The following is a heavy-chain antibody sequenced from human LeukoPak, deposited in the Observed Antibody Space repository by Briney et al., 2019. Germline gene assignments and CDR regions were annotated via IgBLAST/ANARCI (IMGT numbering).Heavy chain of an antibody. CDR3: AMGDSMRYFDL. D-gene: IGHD3-16*01. V-gene: IGHV1-46*01. CDR1: GYTFTSYG. Sequence: ASVKVSCKASGYTFTSYGINWVRQAPGQGLEWMGIINPSGGSTSYAQKFQGRVTMTRDMSTSTVYMELSSLRSEDTAVYYCAMGDSMRYFDLWGRGTLVTVSS. J-gene: IGHJ2*01. CDR2: INPSGGST.